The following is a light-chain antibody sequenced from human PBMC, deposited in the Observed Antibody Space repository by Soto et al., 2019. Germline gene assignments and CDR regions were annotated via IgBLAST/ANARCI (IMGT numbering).Light chain of an antibody. CDR1: QRIGSD. V-gene: IGKV3-15*01. Sequence: ETVMTQSPGTLSVSPGERATLSCRASQRIGSDLAWYQQKPGQAPRLLIYHTSTRATGVPARFIGSASGTEFTLTITCLQSEDSAVYYCQHYNNWPLTFGGGTKVEIK. CDR3: QHYNNWPLT. J-gene: IGKJ4*01. CDR2: HTS.